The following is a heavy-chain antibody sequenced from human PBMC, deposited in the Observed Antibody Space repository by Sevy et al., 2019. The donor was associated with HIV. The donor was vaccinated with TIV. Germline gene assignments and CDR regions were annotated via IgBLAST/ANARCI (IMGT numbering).Heavy chain of an antibody. CDR2: ISWNSGSI. V-gene: IGHV3-9*01. CDR1: GFSLDDYA. CDR3: ARDIGAGSNSETSSPPFFFYYFGS. J-gene: IGHJ4*02. Sequence: GGSLRLSCAASGFSLDDYAMHWVRQSSGKGLEWVAGISWNSGSIGYADSVKGRFTISRDNARNTLYLQMNNMRSEDTALYYCARDIGAGSNSETSSPPFFFYYFGSWGQGTLVTVSS. D-gene: IGHD1-26*01.